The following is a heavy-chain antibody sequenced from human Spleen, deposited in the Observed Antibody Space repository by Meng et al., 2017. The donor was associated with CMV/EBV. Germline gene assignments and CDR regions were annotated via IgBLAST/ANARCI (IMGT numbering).Heavy chain of an antibody. Sequence: GESLKISCAASGFTFSDYYMSWIRQAPGKGLEWVSYISSSGSTIYYADSVKGRFTISRDNAKNSLYLQMNSLRDEDTAVYYCARDAGDDILTGYFDYWGQGTLVTVSS. CDR2: ISSSGSTI. D-gene: IGHD3-9*01. CDR1: GFTFSDYY. J-gene: IGHJ4*02. CDR3: ARDAGDDILTGYFDY. V-gene: IGHV3-11*01.